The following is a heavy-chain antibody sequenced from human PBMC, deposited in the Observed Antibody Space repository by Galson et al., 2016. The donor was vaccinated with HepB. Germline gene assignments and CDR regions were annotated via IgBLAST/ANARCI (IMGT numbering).Heavy chain of an antibody. J-gene: IGHJ4*02. D-gene: IGHD6-19*01. CDR2: IKGDGSDK. CDR3: ARDGISGWHADF. CDR1: GFNFNIHW. Sequence: SLRLSCAASGFNFNIHWMYWVRQAPGTGLEWVASIKGDGSDKTYADTAEGRFTIFRDNAKESLYLQMISMRVEDTAVYYCARDGISGWHADFWGQGTLVTVSS. V-gene: IGHV3-7*03.